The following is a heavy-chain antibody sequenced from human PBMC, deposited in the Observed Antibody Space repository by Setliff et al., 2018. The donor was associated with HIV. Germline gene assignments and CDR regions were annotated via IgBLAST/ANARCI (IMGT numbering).Heavy chain of an antibody. CDR1: GGSISSYY. D-gene: IGHD2-8*02. CDR2: IFTSGST. V-gene: IGHV4-4*09. J-gene: IGHJ4*02. CDR3: ARLIHTGLLYFDF. Sequence: LSLTCTVSGGSISSYYWSWIRQPPGKGLEWIGYIFTSGSTNYNPSLKSRVTISMDTSKNQFSLKLSSVTAADTALYYCARLIHTGLLYFDFWGLGTLVTVSS.